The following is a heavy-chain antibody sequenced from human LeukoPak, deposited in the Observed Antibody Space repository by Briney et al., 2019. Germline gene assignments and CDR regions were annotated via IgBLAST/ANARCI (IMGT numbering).Heavy chain of an antibody. D-gene: IGHD2-2*01. CDR1: GFTFSNFN. CDR3: AKDSDIVVVPAAVAYFDY. Sequence: GGSLRLSCAASGFTFSNFNLNWVRQAPGKGLEWVSSINSISTAIYYADSVKGRFTISRDNSKNTLYLQMNSLRAEDTAVYYCAKDSDIVVVPAAVAYFDYWGQGTLVTVSS. CDR2: INSISTAI. V-gene: IGHV3-21*04. J-gene: IGHJ4*02.